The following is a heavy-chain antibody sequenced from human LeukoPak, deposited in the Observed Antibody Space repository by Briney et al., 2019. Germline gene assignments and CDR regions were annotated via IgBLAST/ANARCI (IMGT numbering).Heavy chain of an antibody. CDR1: GFTVSSSY. CDR3: ARLPRGIAVARDY. D-gene: IGHD6-19*01. V-gene: IGHV3-66*04. J-gene: IGHJ4*02. Sequence: GSLRLSCAASGFTVSSSYMSWVRQAPGKGLEWVSVIYSGGSTYYADSVKGRFTISRDNSKNTLYLQMNSLRAEDTAVYYCARLPRGIAVARDYWGQGTLVTVSS. CDR2: IYSGGST.